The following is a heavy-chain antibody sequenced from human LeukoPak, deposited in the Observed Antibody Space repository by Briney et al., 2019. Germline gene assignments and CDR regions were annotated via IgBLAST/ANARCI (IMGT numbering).Heavy chain of an antibody. CDR1: GFSFISYW. Sequence: GGSLRLSCAASGFSFISYWMSWVRQAPGKGLEWVANITQDGSAKNYVDSVKGRFTISRDNAKNSLYLQLNSLRAEDTAVYCCAGCAGNSCYFDYWGQGTLVIVSS. CDR3: AGCAGNSCYFDY. V-gene: IGHV3-7*01. CDR2: ITQDGSAK. J-gene: IGHJ4*02. D-gene: IGHD1-1*01.